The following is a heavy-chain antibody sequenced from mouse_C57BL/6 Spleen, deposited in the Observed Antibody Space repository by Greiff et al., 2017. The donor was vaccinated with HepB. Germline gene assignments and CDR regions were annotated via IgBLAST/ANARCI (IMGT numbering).Heavy chain of an antibody. Sequence: VQLQQSGPGLVAPSQSLSITCTVSGFSLTSYAISWVRQPPGKGLEWLGVIWTGGGTNYNSALKSRLSISKDNSKSQVFLKMNSLQNDDTARYYCASENWDGASYYFDYWGRGTTLTVSS. J-gene: IGHJ2*01. CDR1: GFSLTSYA. D-gene: IGHD4-1*01. CDR2: IWTGGGT. CDR3: ASENWDGASYYFDY. V-gene: IGHV2-9-1*01.